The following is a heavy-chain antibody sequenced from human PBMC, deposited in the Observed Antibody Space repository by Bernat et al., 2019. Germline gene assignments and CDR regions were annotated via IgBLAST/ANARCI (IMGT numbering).Heavy chain of an antibody. Sequence: EVQLMESGGGLVQPGESLRLSCAASGFSFSDSWMTWVRQAPGKGLEWVANIAHHGREVNYEDSVRGRFTISRDNADSSLYLQMNSLRAEDTAVYFCARYRIYQGSDHWGQGTLVTVSS. CDR3: ARYRIYQGSDH. CDR1: GFSFSDSW. V-gene: IGHV3-7*01. J-gene: IGHJ4*02. CDR2: IAHHGREV. D-gene: IGHD3-16*02.